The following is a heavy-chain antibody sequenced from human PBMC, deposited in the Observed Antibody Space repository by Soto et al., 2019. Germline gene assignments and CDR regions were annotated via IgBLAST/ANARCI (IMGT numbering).Heavy chain of an antibody. Sequence: GGSLRLSCAASGFTFSSYGMHWVRQAPGKGLEWVAVISYDGSNKYYADSVKGRFTISRDNSKNTLYLQMNSLRAEDTAVYYCAKDVVVGATAGLGDYYYYYGMDVWGQGTTVTVSS. D-gene: IGHD1-26*01. CDR3: AKDVVVGATAGLGDYYYYYGMDV. J-gene: IGHJ6*02. V-gene: IGHV3-30*18. CDR2: ISYDGSNK. CDR1: GFTFSSYG.